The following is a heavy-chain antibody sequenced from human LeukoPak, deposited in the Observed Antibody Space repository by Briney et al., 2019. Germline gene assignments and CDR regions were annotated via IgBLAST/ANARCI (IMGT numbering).Heavy chain of an antibody. D-gene: IGHD1-14*01. V-gene: IGHV4-59*08. CDR2: IYYSGST. J-gene: IGHJ4*02. Sequence: SETLSLTCTVSGGSISSYYWSWIRQPPGKGLEWIGYIYYSGSTNCNPSLKSRVTISVDTSKNQFSLKLSSVTAADTAVYYCASSDYNWNHIDYWGQGTLVTVSS. CDR3: ASSDYNWNHIDY. CDR1: GGSISSYY.